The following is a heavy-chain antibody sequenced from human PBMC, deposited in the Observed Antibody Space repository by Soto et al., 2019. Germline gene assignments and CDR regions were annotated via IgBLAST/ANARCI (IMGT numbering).Heavy chain of an antibody. Sequence: SETLSLTCTVSCGSISSGGYYWSWIRQHPGKGLEWIGYIYYSGSTYYNPSLKSRVTISVDTSKNQFSLKLSSVTAADTAVYYCARASGTVVTLDYWGQGTLVTVSS. J-gene: IGHJ4*02. CDR1: CGSISSGGYY. D-gene: IGHD2-15*01. CDR2: IYYSGST. V-gene: IGHV4-31*03. CDR3: ARASGTVVTLDY.